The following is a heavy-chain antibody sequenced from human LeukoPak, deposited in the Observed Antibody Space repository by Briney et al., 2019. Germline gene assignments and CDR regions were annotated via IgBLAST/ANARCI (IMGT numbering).Heavy chain of an antibody. J-gene: IGHJ4*02. CDR3: ARGYNWSFDY. V-gene: IGHV3-48*01. CDR1: GFTFSSYS. CDR2: FSSDTRTI. D-gene: IGHD1-20*01. Sequence: GGSLRLSCVASGFTFSSYSMNWVRQAPGQGLTWVSYFSSDTRTIYYADSVKGRFTISRDNAKNSVYLQMNNLRAEDTAVYYCARGYNWSFDYWGQGTLVSVSS.